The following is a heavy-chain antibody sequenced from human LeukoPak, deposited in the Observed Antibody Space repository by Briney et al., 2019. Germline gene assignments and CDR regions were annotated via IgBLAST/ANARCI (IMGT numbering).Heavy chain of an antibody. CDR3: AKRTTAAAGIPMLSY. Sequence: ASVKVSCKASGYTFTTYYMHWVRQAPGQGLEWMGIIDPSAGSTSYAQKFQGRVTMTRDMSTSTVYMEVSSLRSEDTAVYYCAKRTTAAAGIPMLSYWGQGTLVSVSS. V-gene: IGHV1-46*01. D-gene: IGHD6-13*01. CDR1: GYTFTTYY. CDR2: IDPSAGST. J-gene: IGHJ4*02.